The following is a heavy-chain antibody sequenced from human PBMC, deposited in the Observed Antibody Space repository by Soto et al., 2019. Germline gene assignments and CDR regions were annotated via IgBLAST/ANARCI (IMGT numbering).Heavy chain of an antibody. D-gene: IGHD3-9*01. V-gene: IGHV4-39*01. J-gene: IGHJ4*02. CDR1: GGSISSSSYY. Sequence: SETLSLTCPVPGGSISSSSYYWGWIRQPPGKGLEWIGSIYYSGSTYYNPSLKSRVTISVDTSKNQFSLKLSSVTAADTAVYYCARHRSDYDILTGYPGYWGQGTLVTVSS. CDR3: ARHRSDYDILTGYPGY. CDR2: IYYSGST.